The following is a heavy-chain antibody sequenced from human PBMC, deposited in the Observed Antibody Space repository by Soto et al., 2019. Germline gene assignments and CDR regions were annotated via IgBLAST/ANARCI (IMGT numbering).Heavy chain of an antibody. Sequence: QITLKESGPTVVKPTQTLTLTCTFSGLSLRTSGVGVGWIRQPPGKALEWLALIYWDDDKRYSPSLKSRLTITKDTSKNPVVLTMTNMAPVDTGTYYCAHATEPGCIAFNIWGQGAMVTVSS. CDR3: AHATEPGCIAFNI. D-gene: IGHD3-9*01. V-gene: IGHV2-5*02. CDR2: IYWDDDK. J-gene: IGHJ3*02. CDR1: GLSLRTSGVG.